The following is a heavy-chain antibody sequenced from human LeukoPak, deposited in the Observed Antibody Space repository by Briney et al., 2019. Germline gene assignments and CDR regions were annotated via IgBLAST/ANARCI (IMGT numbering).Heavy chain of an antibody. V-gene: IGHV3-23*01. CDR3: AKSGYSSSWSSPHYYYYGMDV. Sequence: SLTLAWAAAGFTVSSHAMSWVRQAPGEVLEWDSAIICSGGSTYYAASVKGRFTISRDNSKNTLYLRMNSLRAEDTAVYYCAKSGYSSSWSSPHYYYYGMDVWGQGTTVTVSS. CDR2: IICSGGST. J-gene: IGHJ6*02. D-gene: IGHD6-13*01. CDR1: GFTVSSHA.